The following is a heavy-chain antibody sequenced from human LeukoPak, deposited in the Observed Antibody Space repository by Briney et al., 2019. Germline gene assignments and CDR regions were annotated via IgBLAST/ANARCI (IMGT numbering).Heavy chain of an antibody. Sequence: SETLSLTCTVSGGSISSYYWSWIRQPPGKGLEWLGYISYSGSTNYNPSLKSRVTTSVDTAKNQFSLKLSSVTAADTAVYYCARVLCGGGGSCYSANWGQGTLVTVSS. V-gene: IGHV4-59*01. CDR3: ARVLCGGGGSCYSAN. CDR2: ISYSGST. D-gene: IGHD2-15*01. CDR1: GGSISSYY. J-gene: IGHJ4*02.